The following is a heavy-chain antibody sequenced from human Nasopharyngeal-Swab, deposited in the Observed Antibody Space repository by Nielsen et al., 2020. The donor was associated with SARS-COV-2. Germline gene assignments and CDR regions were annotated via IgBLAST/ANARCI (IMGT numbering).Heavy chain of an antibody. CDR3: AKVPSPKSHLDY. D-gene: IGHD3-3*02. V-gene: IGHV3-30*18. CDR1: GFTFSSYG. J-gene: IGHJ4*02. Sequence: GESLKISCAASGFTFSSYGMHWVRQAPGKGLEWVAVISYDGSNKYYADSVKGRFTISRDNSKNTLYLQMNSLRAEDTAVYYCAKVPSPKSHLDYWGQGTLFTVSS. CDR2: ISYDGSNK.